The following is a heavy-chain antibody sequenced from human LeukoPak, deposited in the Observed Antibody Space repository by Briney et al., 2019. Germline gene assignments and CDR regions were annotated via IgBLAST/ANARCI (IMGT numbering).Heavy chain of an antibody. CDR1: GFTFSSYA. CDR3: ARDPYDFWRPFDY. V-gene: IGHV3-23*01. CDR2: ISGSGGST. J-gene: IGHJ4*02. D-gene: IGHD3-3*01. Sequence: GGSLRLSCAASGFTFSSYAMSWVRQAPGKGLEWVSAISGSGGSTYYADSVKGRFTISRDNSKNTLYLQMNSLRAEDTAVYYCARDPYDFWRPFDYWGQGTLVTVSS.